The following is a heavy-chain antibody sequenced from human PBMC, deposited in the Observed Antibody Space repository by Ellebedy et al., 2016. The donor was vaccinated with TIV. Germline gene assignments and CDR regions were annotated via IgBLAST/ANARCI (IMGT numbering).Heavy chain of an antibody. D-gene: IGHD6-13*01. J-gene: IGHJ4*02. CDR2: IYHSGST. CDR3: ASSFPGWRLTSSSLTQFDY. Sequence: MPSETLSLTCAVSGGSISSSNWWSWVRQPPGKGLEWIGEIYHSGSTNYNPSLKSRVTISVDKSKNQFSLKLSSVTAADTAVYYCASSFPGWRLTSSSLTQFDYWGQGTLVTVSS. CDR1: GGSISSSNW. V-gene: IGHV4-4*02.